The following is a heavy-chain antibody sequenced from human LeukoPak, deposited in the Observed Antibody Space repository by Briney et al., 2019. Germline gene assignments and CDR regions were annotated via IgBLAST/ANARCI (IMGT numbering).Heavy chain of an antibody. V-gene: IGHV3-23*01. D-gene: IGHD2-15*01. J-gene: IGHJ5*01. CDR2: LIDSGDTT. CDR3: VKEGGSFLTWFDS. CDR1: GFTFYNYA. Sequence: GGSLRLSCAASGFTFYNYAMSWVRQAPGKGLEWVSALIDSGDTTYYGDSVKGRFTFSRDNSNNTLFLQMNSLTAEDTAIYYCVKEGGSFLTWFDSWGQGSLVTVSS.